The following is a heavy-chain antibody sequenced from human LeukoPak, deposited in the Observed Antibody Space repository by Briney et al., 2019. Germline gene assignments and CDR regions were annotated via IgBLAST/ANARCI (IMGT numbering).Heavy chain of an antibody. J-gene: IGHJ4*02. CDR1: GFTFSSYS. V-gene: IGHV3-48*04. D-gene: IGHD5-18*01. CDR3: ARMDTAMVYGIDY. Sequence: GGSLRLSCAASGFTFSSYSMNWVRQAPGKGLEWVSYISSSSSTIYYADSVKDRFTISRENAKNSLYLQMNSLRAEDTAVYYCARMDTAMVYGIDYWGQGTLVTVSS. CDR2: ISSSSSTI.